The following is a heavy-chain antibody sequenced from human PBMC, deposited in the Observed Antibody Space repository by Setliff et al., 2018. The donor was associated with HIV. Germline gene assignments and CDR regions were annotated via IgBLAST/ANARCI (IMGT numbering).Heavy chain of an antibody. Sequence: PSETLSLTCTVSGGSISSYYWSWIRQPPGKGLEWIGYIYYSGSTNYNPSLKSRVTISVDTSKNQFSLKLSSVTAADTAVYYCARGSRGYSYDYYYYMDVWGKGTTVTVSS. CDR3: ARGSRGYSYDYYYYMDV. V-gene: IGHV4-59*01. J-gene: IGHJ6*03. D-gene: IGHD5-18*01. CDR1: GGSISSYY. CDR2: IYYSGST.